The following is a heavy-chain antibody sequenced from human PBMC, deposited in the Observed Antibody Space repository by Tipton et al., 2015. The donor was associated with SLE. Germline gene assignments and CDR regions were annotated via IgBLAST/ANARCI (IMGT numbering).Heavy chain of an antibody. V-gene: IGHV3-30*03. CDR3: SAGGYDFWSGYYTHNWFDP. CDR2: ISYDGSNK. D-gene: IGHD3-3*01. CDR1: GFTFSSYG. J-gene: IGHJ5*02. Sequence: RSLRLSCAASGFTFSSYGMHWVRQAPGKGLEWVAVISYDGSNKFYADSVKGRFTISRDNSKNTLYLQMNSLRAEDTAVYYCSAGGYDFWSGYYTHNWFDPWGQGTLVTVSS.